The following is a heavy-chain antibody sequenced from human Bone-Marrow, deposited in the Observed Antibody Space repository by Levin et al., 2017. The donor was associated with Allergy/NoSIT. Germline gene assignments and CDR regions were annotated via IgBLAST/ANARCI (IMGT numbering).Heavy chain of an antibody. CDR1: GGSFSDYS. CDR3: ARGKGDITMIVVVITAAEFYFDS. V-gene: IGHV4-34*01. CDR2: INHSGNT. Sequence: RASETLSLTCAVYGGSFSDYSWTWIRQPPGKGLEWIGEINHSGNTKYNPSLKSRVTMSVDTSKSQFSLKLNSVTAADTAVYYCARGKGDITMIVVVITAAEFYFDSWGQGTQVTVPS. D-gene: IGHD3-22*01. J-gene: IGHJ4*02.